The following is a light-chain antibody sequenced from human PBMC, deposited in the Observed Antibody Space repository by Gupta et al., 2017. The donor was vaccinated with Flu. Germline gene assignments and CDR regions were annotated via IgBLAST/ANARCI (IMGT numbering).Light chain of an antibody. J-gene: IGKJ1*01. CDR1: QRVSSSY. CDR3: QQDCTSLRT. V-gene: IGKV3-20*01. CDR2: GAS. Sequence: GTLLLSPGERATPSCRARQRVSSSYLAWYQQKPGQAPRLLMYGASSMANGVPDRFSGSGYGTEFTLTISSLEPEDFAVYYCQQDCTSLRTFGQGTXVEIK.